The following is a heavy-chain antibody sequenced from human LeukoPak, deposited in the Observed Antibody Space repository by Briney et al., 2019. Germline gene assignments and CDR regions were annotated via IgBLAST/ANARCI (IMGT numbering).Heavy chain of an antibody. Sequence: PSETLSLTCAVYGGSFSGYYWSWIRQPPGKGLEWIGEINHSGSTNYNPSLKSRVTISVDTSKNQFSLRLSSVTAADTAVYYCARGHPDRYCSGGSCYSGVWFDPWGQGTLVTVSS. D-gene: IGHD2-15*01. CDR3: ARGHPDRYCSGGSCYSGVWFDP. CDR1: GGSFSGYY. J-gene: IGHJ5*02. V-gene: IGHV4-34*01. CDR2: INHSGST.